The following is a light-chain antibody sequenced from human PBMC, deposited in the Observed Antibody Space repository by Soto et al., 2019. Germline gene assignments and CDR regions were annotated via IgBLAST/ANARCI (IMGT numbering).Light chain of an antibody. J-gene: IGKJ5*01. CDR1: QSVSSTY. CDR3: QQYKNWPPIT. V-gene: IGKV3-15*01. Sequence: EIVMTQSPATLSVSPGERATLSCWASQSVSSTYLAWYQQKPGQAPRLLIYGASTRATGIPARFSGSGSGTEFTLTISSLQSEDFAVYYCQQYKNWPPITFGQGTRLEIK. CDR2: GAS.